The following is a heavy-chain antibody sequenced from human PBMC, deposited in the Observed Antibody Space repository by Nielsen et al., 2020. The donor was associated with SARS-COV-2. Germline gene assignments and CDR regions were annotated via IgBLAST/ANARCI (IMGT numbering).Heavy chain of an antibody. D-gene: IGHD3/OR15-3a*01. V-gene: IGHV1-2*06. CDR3: ARARATIFGLVMSYGMDV. CDR1: GYTFTDYY. CDR2: INPYSGGT. J-gene: IGHJ6*02. Sequence: ASVKVSCKASGYTFTDYYIHCVRQAPGQVLEWMGRINPYSGGTNSAQKFQGTVTMTRDASISTVYMELTSDGTAVYYCARARATIFGLVMSYGMDVWGQGTTVAVSS.